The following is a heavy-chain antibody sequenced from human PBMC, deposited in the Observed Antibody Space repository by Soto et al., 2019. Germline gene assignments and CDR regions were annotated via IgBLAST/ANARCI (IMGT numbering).Heavy chain of an antibody. CDR2: IVPIFGTA. V-gene: IGHV1-69*06. CDR1: GGTFSSYA. Sequence: QVQLVQSGAEVKKPGSSVKVSCKASGGTFSSYAISWVRQAPGQGLEWMGGIVPIFGTANYAQKFQGRVTITADKSTSTAYMELSSLRSEDTAVYYCARDGSWNDRPNWFDPWGQGTLVTVSS. D-gene: IGHD1-1*01. J-gene: IGHJ5*02. CDR3: ARDGSWNDRPNWFDP.